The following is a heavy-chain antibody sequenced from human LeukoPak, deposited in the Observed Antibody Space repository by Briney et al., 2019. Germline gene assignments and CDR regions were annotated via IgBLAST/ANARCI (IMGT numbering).Heavy chain of an antibody. J-gene: IGHJ4*02. CDR1: GGSISSYY. Sequence: SETLSLTCTVSGGSISSYYWSWIRQPAGKGLEWIGRIYTSGSTNYNPSLNSRVTMSVDTSKNQFSLKLSSVTAADTAVYYCARDLQHRSTMVRGVVREQDYWGQGTLVTVSS. D-gene: IGHD3-10*01. CDR3: ARDLQHRSTMVRGVVREQDY. CDR2: IYTSGST. V-gene: IGHV4-4*07.